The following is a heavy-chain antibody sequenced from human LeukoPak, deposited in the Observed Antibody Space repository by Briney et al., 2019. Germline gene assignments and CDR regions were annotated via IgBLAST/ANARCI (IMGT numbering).Heavy chain of an antibody. CDR2: IRGDGGNA. CDR1: GFTFSTYA. J-gene: IGHJ3*01. Sequence: PGGSLRLSCAASGFTFSTYAMNWVRQAPGKGLEWVSVIRGDGGNAYYADSVKGRFTTSRDNSRNTLYLQMNSLRAEDTAVYYCAKGIRTSCCNDAFDVWGQGTMVTASS. V-gene: IGHV3-23*01. D-gene: IGHD2-2*01. CDR3: AKGIRTSCCNDAFDV.